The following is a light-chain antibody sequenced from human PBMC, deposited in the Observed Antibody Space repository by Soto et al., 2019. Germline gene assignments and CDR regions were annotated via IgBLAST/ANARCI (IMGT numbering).Light chain of an antibody. Sequence: QSVLTQPPSASGTPGQTVTISCSGSRSNIGNNYVCWYQQLPGAAPKLLIYRNTQRPSGVPDRSSGSKSGTAASLAISGLRSEDEADYFCEAWDDSLSGHVFGTGTRSPS. CDR1: RSNIGNNY. CDR2: RNT. CDR3: EAWDDSLSGHV. J-gene: IGLJ1*01. V-gene: IGLV1-47*01.